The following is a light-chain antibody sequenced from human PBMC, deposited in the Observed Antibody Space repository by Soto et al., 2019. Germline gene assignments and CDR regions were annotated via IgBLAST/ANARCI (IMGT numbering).Light chain of an antibody. CDR1: QSAXXXX. CDR3: QQFVNSPYT. Sequence: EIVLTQSPGTLSLSPGERATLFCRASQSAXXXXIAWYQQKPRQAPSLLIYGTSKRATGIPDRFNGSGSGTDFTLHITSVAPEDFAVYYCQQFVNSPYTFGQGTKLEI. CDR2: GTS. V-gene: IGKV3-20*01. J-gene: IGKJ2*01.